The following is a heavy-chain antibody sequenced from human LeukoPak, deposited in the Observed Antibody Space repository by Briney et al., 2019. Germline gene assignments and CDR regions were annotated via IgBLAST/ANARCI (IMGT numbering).Heavy chain of an antibody. J-gene: IGHJ4*02. CDR3: ARSYTGYDL. Sequence: GGSLRLSCVASGFTFSSYSLNWVRQAPGKGLDWISGINSDSSAIYYADSVKGRFTISRDNAKNSLYLQMNSLRAEDTAVYYCARSYTGYDLWGQGTLVTVSS. D-gene: IGHD5-12*01. CDR2: INSDSSAI. CDR1: GFTFSSYS. V-gene: IGHV3-48*01.